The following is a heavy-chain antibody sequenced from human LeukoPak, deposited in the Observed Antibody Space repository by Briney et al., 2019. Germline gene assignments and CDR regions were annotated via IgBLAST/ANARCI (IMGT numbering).Heavy chain of an antibody. CDR1: GFSLSTYW. D-gene: IGHD3-3*01. J-gene: IGHJ3*02. CDR3: ARGLLGFLEWLLYGFDI. CDR2: INQNGSEK. Sequence: PGGSLRLSCGASGFSLSTYWMSWVRQAPGKGLEWVANINQNGSEKYYVDSVKGRFTISRDNAKNSLFLQMTSLRAEDTAVYYCARGLLGFLEWLLYGFDIWGHGTMVTVSS. V-gene: IGHV3-7*01.